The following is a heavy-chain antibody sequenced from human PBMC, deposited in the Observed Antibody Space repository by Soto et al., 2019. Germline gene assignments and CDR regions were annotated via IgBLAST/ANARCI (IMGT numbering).Heavy chain of an antibody. J-gene: IGHJ4*02. CDR3: ARAAAYQLRQERRKKFDY. V-gene: IGHV4-34*01. Sequence: SETLSLTCAVYGGSFSGYYWSWIRQPPGKGLEWIGEINHSGSTNYNPSLKSRVTISVDTSKNQFSLKLSSVTAADTAVYYCARAAAYQLRQERRKKFDYWGQGTLVTVSS. D-gene: IGHD2-2*01. CDR2: INHSGST. CDR1: GGSFSGYY.